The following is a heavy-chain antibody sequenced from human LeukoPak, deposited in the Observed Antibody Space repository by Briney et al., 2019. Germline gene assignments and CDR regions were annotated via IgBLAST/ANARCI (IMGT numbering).Heavy chain of an antibody. J-gene: IGHJ3*02. CDR3: AKGYSSGWGRAFDI. V-gene: IGHV3-33*05. Sequence: PGGSLRLSCAASGFTFSSYGMHWVRQAPGKGLEWVAVISYDGSNKYYADSVKGRFTISRDNSKNTLYVQMNSLRAEDTAVYYCAKGYSSGWGRAFDIWGQGTMVTVSS. CDR2: ISYDGSNK. CDR1: GFTFSSYG. D-gene: IGHD6-19*01.